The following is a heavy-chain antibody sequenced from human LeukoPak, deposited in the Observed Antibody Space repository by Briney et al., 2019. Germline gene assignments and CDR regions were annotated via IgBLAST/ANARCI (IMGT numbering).Heavy chain of an antibody. CDR3: ARIPPIVGATEVYFDY. CDR1: GGTFSSYA. D-gene: IGHD1-26*01. Sequence: ASVKVSCKASGGTFSSYAISWVRQAPGQGLEWMGGIIPIFGTANYAQKFQGRVTITADKSTSTAYMELSSLRSEDTAVYYCARIPPIVGATEVYFDYWGQGTLVTVSS. V-gene: IGHV1-69*06. J-gene: IGHJ4*02. CDR2: IIPIFGTA.